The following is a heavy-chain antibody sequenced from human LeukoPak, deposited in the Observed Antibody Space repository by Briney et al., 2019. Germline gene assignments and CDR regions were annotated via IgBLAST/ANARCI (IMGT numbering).Heavy chain of an antibody. D-gene: IGHD2-2*01. J-gene: IGHJ4*02. V-gene: IGHV3-48*01. CDR1: GFTFSSYS. CDR3: ARDAMSRTADY. Sequence: GGSLRLSCAASGFTFSSYSMNWVRQAPGKGLEWVSYISSSSSTIYYADSVKGRFTISRDNAKNSLYLRMNSLRAEDTAVYYCARDAMSRTADYWGQGTLVTVSS. CDR2: ISSSSSTI.